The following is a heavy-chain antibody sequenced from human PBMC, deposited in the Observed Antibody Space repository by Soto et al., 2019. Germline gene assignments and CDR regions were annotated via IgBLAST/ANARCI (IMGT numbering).Heavy chain of an antibody. CDR3: ATGHSRGAMIVVGPGLIFGMDV. CDR2: FDPEDGET. Sequence: ASVKVSCKVSGYTLTELSMHWVRQAPGKGLEWMGGFDPEDGETIYAQKFQGRVTMTEDTSTDTAYMELSSLRSEDTAVYYCATGHSRGAMIVVGPGLIFGMDVWGQGTTVTVSS. CDR1: GYTLTELS. D-gene: IGHD3-22*01. V-gene: IGHV1-24*01. J-gene: IGHJ6*02.